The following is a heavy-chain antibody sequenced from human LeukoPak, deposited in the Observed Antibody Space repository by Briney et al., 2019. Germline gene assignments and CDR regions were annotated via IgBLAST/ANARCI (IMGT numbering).Heavy chain of an antibody. Sequence: ASVKVSCKSSGYSFTGYFMHWVRQAPGQGLEWMGWINPNSGDTKYAQKFQGRVTMTRDTSINTAYMELRRLTSDDTAVYYCARVPSMVRGVVNYGMDVWGQGTTVTVSS. V-gene: IGHV1-2*02. CDR3: ARVPSMVRGVVNYGMDV. CDR2: INPNSGDT. D-gene: IGHD3-10*01. J-gene: IGHJ6*02. CDR1: GYSFTGYF.